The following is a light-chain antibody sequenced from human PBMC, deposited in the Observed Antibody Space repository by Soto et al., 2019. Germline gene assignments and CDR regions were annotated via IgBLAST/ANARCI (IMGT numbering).Light chain of an antibody. V-gene: IGKV3-15*01. CDR3: QQYNNWPPFT. CDR1: QSVSSS. CDR2: GAS. Sequence: EIVMTQSPATLSVSPGERVTLSCRASQSVSSSLAWYQQKPGQAPRLLIYGASTRATGIPARFSGSGSGTEFTLTLSSLQSEGFEVYYCQQYNNWPPFTFGPGTKVDIK. J-gene: IGKJ3*01.